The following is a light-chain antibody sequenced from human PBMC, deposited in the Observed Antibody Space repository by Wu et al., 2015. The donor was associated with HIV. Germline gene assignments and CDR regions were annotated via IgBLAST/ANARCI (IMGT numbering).Light chain of an antibody. V-gene: IGKV3-11*01. CDR1: QSVNSF. CDR3: QQRSVLWT. J-gene: IGKJ1*01. CDR2: GAS. Sequence: EIVLTQSPATLSLSPGERATLSCRASQSVNSFLAWYQQKPGQPPRLLIYGASNRATGIPARFSGSGSETDFTLTISSLEPEDFAVYYCQQRSVLWTFGQGTRVEIK.